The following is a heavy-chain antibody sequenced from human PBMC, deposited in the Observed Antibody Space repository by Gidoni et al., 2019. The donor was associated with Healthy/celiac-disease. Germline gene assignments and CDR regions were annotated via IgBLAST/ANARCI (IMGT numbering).Heavy chain of an antibody. CDR1: GFTFSSYA. J-gene: IGHJ4*02. D-gene: IGHD3-16*01. CDR2: ISYDGSNK. V-gene: IGHV3-30-3*01. CDR3: ARMGFGHYFDY. Sequence: QVQLVESGGGVVQPGRSLRLSCAASGFTFSSYAMHWVRQAPGKGLEWVAVISYDGSNKYYADSVKGRFTISRDNSKNTLYLQMNSLRAEDTAVYYCARMGFGHYFDYWGQGTLVTVSS.